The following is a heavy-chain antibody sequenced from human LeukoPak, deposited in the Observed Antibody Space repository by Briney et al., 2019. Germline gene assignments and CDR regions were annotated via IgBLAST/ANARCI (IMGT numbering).Heavy chain of an antibody. Sequence: SETPSLTCAVYGGSFSGYYWSWIRQPPGKGLEWIGEINHSGSTNYNASPKSRVTISVDTSKNQFSLKLSSVTAADTAVYYCAREEDCSGGICYLGNTFDIWGQGTMVTDSS. J-gene: IGHJ3*02. D-gene: IGHD2-15*01. CDR1: GGSFSGYY. CDR2: INHSGST. V-gene: IGHV4-34*01. CDR3: AREEDCSGGICYLGNTFDI.